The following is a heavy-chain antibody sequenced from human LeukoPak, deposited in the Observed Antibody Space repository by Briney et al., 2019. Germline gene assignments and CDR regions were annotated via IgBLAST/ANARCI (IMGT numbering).Heavy chain of an antibody. D-gene: IGHD3-10*01. V-gene: IGHV3-30*18. CDR3: AKDESGSGSPPDY. CDR2: ISSDGSNK. CDR1: GFTFRSFA. J-gene: IGHJ4*02. Sequence: GGSLGLSCAASGFTFRSFAMHWVRQAPGKGLEWVAVISSDGSNKYYGDSVKGRFTISRDNPTNTLYLRMNSLRVEDTAVYYCAKDESGSGSPPDYWGQGTLVTVSS.